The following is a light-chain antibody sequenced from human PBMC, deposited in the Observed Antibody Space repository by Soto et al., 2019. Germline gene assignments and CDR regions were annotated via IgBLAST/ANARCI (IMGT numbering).Light chain of an antibody. V-gene: IGKV3-15*01. CDR2: GAS. J-gene: IGKJ1*01. CDR1: QSVSSN. CDR3: QQYNNWPPWT. Sequence: EIAMTQSPATLSVSPGERATLSCSASQSVSSNLAWYQQKPGQAPMLLIYGASSRATGIPARFSGSGSGTEFTLTISSLQSEDFAVYHCQQYNNWPPWTFGQGTKVDI.